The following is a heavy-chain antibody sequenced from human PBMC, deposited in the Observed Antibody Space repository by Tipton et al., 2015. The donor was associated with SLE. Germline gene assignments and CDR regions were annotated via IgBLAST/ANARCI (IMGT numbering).Heavy chain of an antibody. V-gene: IGHV4-4*07. Sequence: TLSLTCTVSGGAISTFYWSWIRQSAGKGLEWIGRIYSSGRTNYNPSLKSRVTMSVDTSRKQFSLKLTSVTAADTAVYYCARRGWVDAFDIWGQGTVVIVSS. J-gene: IGHJ3*02. CDR1: GGAISTFY. CDR2: IYSSGRT. CDR3: ARRGWVDAFDI. D-gene: IGHD6-19*01.